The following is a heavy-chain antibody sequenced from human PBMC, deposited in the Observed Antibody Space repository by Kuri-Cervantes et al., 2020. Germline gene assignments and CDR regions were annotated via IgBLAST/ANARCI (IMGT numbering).Heavy chain of an antibody. J-gene: IGHJ4*02. CDR3: ARLGRAFDY. CDR2: INHSGST. Sequence: SETLSLTCAVYGGSFSGYYWSWIRQPPGKGLEWIGEINHSGSTNYNPSLKSRVTISTDTSKNQFSLKLSSVTAADTAVYYCARLGRAFDYWGQGTLVTVSS. V-gene: IGHV4-34*01. CDR1: GGSFSGYY. D-gene: IGHD5-24*01.